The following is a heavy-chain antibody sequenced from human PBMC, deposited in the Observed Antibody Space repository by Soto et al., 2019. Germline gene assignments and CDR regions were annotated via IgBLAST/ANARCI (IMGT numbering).Heavy chain of an antibody. CDR3: AKTGYCSGGSCHYIDY. CDR2: IGGSGGGT. Sequence: GGSLRLSCAASGFTFSRSGMNWVRQAPGMGLEWVSGIGGSGGGTYYADFVKGRFSIFRDDSKDMLYLQMNSLRVEDTAVYYCAKTGYCSGGSCHYIDYWGHGTLVTVSS. J-gene: IGHJ4*01. D-gene: IGHD2-15*01. CDR1: GFTFSRSG. V-gene: IGHV3-23*01.